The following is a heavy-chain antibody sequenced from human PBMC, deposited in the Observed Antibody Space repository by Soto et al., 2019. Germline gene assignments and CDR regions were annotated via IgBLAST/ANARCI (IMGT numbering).Heavy chain of an antibody. J-gene: IGHJ6*02. CDR2: IIPIFGTA. CDR3: ARSRCSSTSCPPKLYYYYYYGMDV. CDR1: GGTFSSYS. Sequence: GASVKVSCKASGGTFSSYSISWVRHAPGQGLEWMGGIIPIFGTANYAQKFQGRVTITADESTSTAYMELSSLRSEDTAVYYCARSRCSSTSCPPKLYYYYYYGMDVWGQGTTVTVSS. D-gene: IGHD2-2*01. V-gene: IGHV1-69*13.